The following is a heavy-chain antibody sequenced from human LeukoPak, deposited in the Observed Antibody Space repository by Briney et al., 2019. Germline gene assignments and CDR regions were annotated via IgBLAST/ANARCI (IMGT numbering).Heavy chain of an antibody. Sequence: SETLSLTCTVSGGSFSSFFWNWIRQPPGKGLEWIGFIFHSGRTYYNPSLKSRATISVDTSENQFSLKLTSVTAADTAVYYVARERGDALHGYNIGSGDFDYWGQGVLVTVSS. D-gene: IGHD5-24*01. CDR1: GGSFSSFF. CDR3: ARERGDALHGYNIGSGDFDY. V-gene: IGHV4-59*01. CDR2: IFHSGRT. J-gene: IGHJ4*02.